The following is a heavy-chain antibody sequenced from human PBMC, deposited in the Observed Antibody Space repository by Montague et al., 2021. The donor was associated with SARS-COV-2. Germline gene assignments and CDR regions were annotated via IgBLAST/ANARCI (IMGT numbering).Heavy chain of an antibody. J-gene: IGHJ4*02. CDR2: IYHTGST. CDR3: ARKGSGRSDLAC. V-gene: IGHV4-4*02. CDR1: GDSISTYNW. Sequence: SETLSLTCAVSGDSISTYNWWSWVRLPPGEGLVWGGEIYHTGSTNYQPSRKSRVSMLVDKSWNQFSLRLTSVAAADTAICYCARKGSGRSDLACWGQGTLVTVSS. D-gene: IGHD1-26*01.